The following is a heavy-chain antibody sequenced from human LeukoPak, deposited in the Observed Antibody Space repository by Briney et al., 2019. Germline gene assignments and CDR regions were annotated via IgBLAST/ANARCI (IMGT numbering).Heavy chain of an antibody. V-gene: IGHV4-59*08. D-gene: IGHD1-26*01. J-gene: IGHJ4*02. CDR3: ARYSGSYSGFDY. CDR1: GGSISSYY. Sequence: SETLSLTCTVSGGSISSYYWSWIRQPPGKGLEWIGYIYYSGSINYNPSLKSRVTISVDTSKNQFSLKLRSVTAPDTAVYYCARYSGSYSGFDYWGQGTLVTVSS. CDR2: IYYSGSI.